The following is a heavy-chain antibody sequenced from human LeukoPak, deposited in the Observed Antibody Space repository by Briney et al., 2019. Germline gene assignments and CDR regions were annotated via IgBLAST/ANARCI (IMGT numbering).Heavy chain of an antibody. D-gene: IGHD7-27*01. CDR1: GYSISSGYY. J-gene: IGHJ4*02. CDR3: ARDFNWGYFDY. V-gene: IGHV4-38-2*02. CDR2: IYHSGST. Sequence: SETLSHTCTVSGYSISSGYYWGWIRQPPGKGLEWIGSIYHSGSTYYNPSLKSRVTISVDTSKNQFSLKLSSVTAADTAVYYCARDFNWGYFDYWGQGTLVTVSS.